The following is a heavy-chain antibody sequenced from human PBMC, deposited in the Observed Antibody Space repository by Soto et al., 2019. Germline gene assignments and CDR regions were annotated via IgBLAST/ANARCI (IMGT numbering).Heavy chain of an antibody. Sequence: SETLSLTCTVSGGSISSYYWSWIRQPPGKGLEWIGYIYYSGSTNYNPSLKSRVTISVDTSKNQFSLKLSSVTAADTAVYYCARSYYGDSLYFDYWGQGTLVTVSS. CDR1: GGSISSYY. J-gene: IGHJ4*02. CDR2: IYYSGST. CDR3: ARSYYGDSLYFDY. V-gene: IGHV4-59*08. D-gene: IGHD4-17*01.